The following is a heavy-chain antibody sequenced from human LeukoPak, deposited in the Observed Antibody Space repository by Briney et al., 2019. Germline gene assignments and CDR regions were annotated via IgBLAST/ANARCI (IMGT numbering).Heavy chain of an antibody. CDR1: GGSFSVDY. Sequence: PSETLSLTCAVYGGSFSVDYWSWMRQPPGKGLEWIGEINHSGSTNYNPSLKSRVTISVDTSKNQFSLKLSSVTAADTAVYYCARGRSSGYYYVSASRWYFDLWGRGTLVTVSS. V-gene: IGHV4-34*01. CDR3: ARGRSSGYYYVSASRWYFDL. CDR2: INHSGST. D-gene: IGHD3-22*01. J-gene: IGHJ2*01.